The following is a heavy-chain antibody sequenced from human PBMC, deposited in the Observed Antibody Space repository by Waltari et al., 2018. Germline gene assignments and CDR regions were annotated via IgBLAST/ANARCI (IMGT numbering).Heavy chain of an antibody. Sequence: EVQLLESGGGLVQPGGSLRLSCTASGLSFSTYGMTWVRQAPGKGLEWVSLISWDGGSTYYADSVKGRFTISRDNSKNSLYLQMNSLRTEDTALYYCAKGRSYYDSSGYHWGQGTLVTVSS. CDR1: GLSFSTYG. CDR3: AKGRSYYDSSGYH. V-gene: IGHV3-43*01. J-gene: IGHJ5*02. CDR2: ISWDGGST. D-gene: IGHD3-22*01.